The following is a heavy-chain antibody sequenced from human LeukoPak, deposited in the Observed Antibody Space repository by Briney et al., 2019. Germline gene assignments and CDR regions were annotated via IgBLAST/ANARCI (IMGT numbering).Heavy chain of an antibody. CDR1: GGSISSYY. J-gene: IGHJ4*02. Sequence: SETLSLTCTVSGGSISSYYWSWIRQPPGKGLEWNGYIYYSGSTNYNPSLKSRVTISVDTSKNQFSLKLSSVTAADTAVYYCARVGRYGYNLEYFDYWGQGTLVTVSS. CDR2: IYYSGST. CDR3: ARVGRYGYNLEYFDY. V-gene: IGHV4-59*01. D-gene: IGHD5-24*01.